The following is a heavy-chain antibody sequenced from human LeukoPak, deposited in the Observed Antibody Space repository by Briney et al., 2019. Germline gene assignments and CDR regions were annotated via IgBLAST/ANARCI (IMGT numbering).Heavy chain of an antibody. CDR2: IYYSGST. CDR3: ARTVVAATYNWFDP. CDR1: GGSISSYY. Sequence: SETLSLTCTVSGGSISSYYWSWIRQPPGKGLEWIGYIYYSGSTNYNPSLKSRVTISVDTSKNQFSLKLSTVTAADTAVYYCARTVVAATYNWFDPWGQGTLVTVSS. J-gene: IGHJ5*02. V-gene: IGHV4-59*01. D-gene: IGHD2-15*01.